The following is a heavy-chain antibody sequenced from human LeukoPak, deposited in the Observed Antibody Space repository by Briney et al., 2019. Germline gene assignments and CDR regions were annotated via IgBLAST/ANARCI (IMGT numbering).Heavy chain of an antibody. V-gene: IGHV3-11*04. Sequence: PGGSLRLSCAASGFTFSDYYMSWIRQAPGKGLEWVSYISRSGSPIYYADSVKGRFTIFMHTPKTSPYLQMNSLRAEDTAVYYCARVGDTAMVTNYYYYYMDVWGKGTTVTVSS. CDR2: ISRSGSPI. D-gene: IGHD5-18*01. J-gene: IGHJ6*03. CDR1: GFTFSDYY. CDR3: ARVGDTAMVTNYYYYYMDV.